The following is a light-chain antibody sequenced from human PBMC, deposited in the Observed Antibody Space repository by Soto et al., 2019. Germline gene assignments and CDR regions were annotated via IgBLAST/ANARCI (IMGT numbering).Light chain of an antibody. V-gene: IGKV4-1*01. Sequence: DIVMTQSPASLAVSLGERATINCKSRQSVLYSSNNKNYLAWYQQKPGQPLKLLTYWACTRESGVPDRFSGSGSGTDFTLTISSPQAEDVAVYSCQQYYSAPPAFGPGTKVDIK. CDR3: QQYYSAPPA. CDR2: WAC. CDR1: QSVLYSSNNKNY. J-gene: IGKJ3*01.